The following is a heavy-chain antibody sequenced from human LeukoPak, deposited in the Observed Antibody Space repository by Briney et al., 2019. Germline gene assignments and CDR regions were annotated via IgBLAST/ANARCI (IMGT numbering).Heavy chain of an antibody. D-gene: IGHD6-13*01. CDR1: GGSVSSGSYY. V-gene: IGHV4-61*01. Sequence: SETLSLTCTVSGGSVSSGSYYWSWIRQPPGKGLEWFGYIYYSGSTNYNPSLKSRVTISVDTSKNQFSLKLSSVTAADTAVYYCARDRGYSTWWDYYGMDVWGQGTTVTVSS. J-gene: IGHJ6*02. CDR3: ARDRGYSTWWDYYGMDV. CDR2: IYYSGST.